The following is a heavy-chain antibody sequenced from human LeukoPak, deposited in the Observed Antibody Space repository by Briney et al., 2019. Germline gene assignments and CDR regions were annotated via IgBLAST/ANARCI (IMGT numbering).Heavy chain of an antibody. D-gene: IGHD3-22*01. Sequence: SETLSLTCAVYGGSFSGYYWNWIRQPPGKGLEWIGEINHSGSTNYNPSLKSRVTISVGTSKNQFSLKLSSVTAADTAVYYCARGLGDSSGYYFDYWGQGTLVTVSS. J-gene: IGHJ4*02. CDR3: ARGLGDSSGYYFDY. CDR2: INHSGST. V-gene: IGHV4-34*01. CDR1: GGSFSGYY.